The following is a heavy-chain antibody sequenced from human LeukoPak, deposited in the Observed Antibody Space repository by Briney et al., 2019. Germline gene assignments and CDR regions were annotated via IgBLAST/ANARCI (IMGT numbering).Heavy chain of an antibody. CDR1: GGSISSSSYY. CDR3: ARDGWKGSSWYWFDP. V-gene: IGHV4-39*07. D-gene: IGHD6-13*01. CDR2: IYYSGST. Sequence: SETLSLTCTVSGGSISSSSYYWGWIRQPPGKGLEWIGSIYYSGSTYYNPSLKSRVTISVDTSKNQFSLKLSSVTAADTAVYYCARDGWKGSSWYWFDPWGQGTLVTVSS. J-gene: IGHJ5*02.